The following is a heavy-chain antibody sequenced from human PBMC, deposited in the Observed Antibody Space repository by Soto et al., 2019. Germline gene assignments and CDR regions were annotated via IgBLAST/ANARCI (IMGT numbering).Heavy chain of an antibody. CDR3: AAYCSSTSCRTDY. CDR2: ISGSGGST. Sequence: GGSLRLSCAASGFTFSSYAMSWVRQAPGKGLEWVSAISGSGGSTYYADSVKGRFTISRDNSKNTLYLQMNSLRAEDTAVYYCAAYCSSTSCRTDYWGQGTLVTVSS. V-gene: IGHV3-23*01. D-gene: IGHD2-2*01. CDR1: GFTFSSYA. J-gene: IGHJ4*02.